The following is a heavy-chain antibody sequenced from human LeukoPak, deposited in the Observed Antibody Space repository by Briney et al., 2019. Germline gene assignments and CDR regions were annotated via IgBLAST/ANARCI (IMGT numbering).Heavy chain of an antibody. CDR3: GREGGSPFFEF. CDR1: GFSVSAYE. D-gene: IGHD1-26*01. CDR2: ISRSGRTI. V-gene: IGHV3-48*03. Sequence: GGSLSPSRAPSGFSVSAYETSSVRQPPGKGLGWVSYISRSGRTIYYADSVKGRLSISRDNAKNSLYVEMHSRRTEARAIYYCGREGGSPFFEFWGQGPLVTVSS. J-gene: IGHJ4*02.